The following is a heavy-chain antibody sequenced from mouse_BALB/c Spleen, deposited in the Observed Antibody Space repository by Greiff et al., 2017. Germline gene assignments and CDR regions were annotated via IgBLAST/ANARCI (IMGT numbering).Heavy chain of an antibody. Sequence: EVQLVESGGGLVKPGGSLTLSCAASGFTFSSYTMSWVRQTPEKRLEWVATISSGGSYTYYPDSVTGRFTISRDTAKNTLYLQMSSLKYEDTALYYCRGVDGRAWFAYWGQGTRVTVSA. J-gene: IGHJ3*01. CDR2: ISSGGSYT. D-gene: IGHD2-3*01. CDR1: GFTFSSYT. V-gene: IGHV5-6-4*01. CDR3: RGVDGRAWFAY.